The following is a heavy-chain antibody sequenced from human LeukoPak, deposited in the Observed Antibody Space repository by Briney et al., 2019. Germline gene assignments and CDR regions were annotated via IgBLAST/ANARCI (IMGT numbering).Heavy chain of an antibody. CDR2: IKEDGSEK. CDR1: GFTFSRYW. J-gene: IGHJ4*02. V-gene: IGHV3-7*01. CDR3: ARAPEDTSISPCDY. Sequence: GGSLRLSCAASGFTFSRYWMSWVRQAPGKGLEWVANIKEDGSEKYYVGSVGGRFTISRDNAKNSLYLQMNSLRVEDTAVYFCARAPEDTSISPCDYWGQGTLVTVSS. D-gene: IGHD5-18*01.